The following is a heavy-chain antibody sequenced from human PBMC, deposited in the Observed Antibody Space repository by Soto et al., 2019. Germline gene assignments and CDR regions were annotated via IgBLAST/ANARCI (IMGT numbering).Heavy chain of an antibody. Sequence: SETLSLTCTVSGGSISSSSYYWGWIRQPPGKGLEWIGSIYYSGSTYYNPSLKSRVTISVDTSKNQFSLKLSSVTAADTAVYYCARHRRGLPWVEYFQHWGQGTLVTVSS. CDR3: ARHRRGLPWVEYFQH. J-gene: IGHJ1*01. CDR1: GGSISSSSYY. D-gene: IGHD1-26*01. V-gene: IGHV4-39*01. CDR2: IYYSGST.